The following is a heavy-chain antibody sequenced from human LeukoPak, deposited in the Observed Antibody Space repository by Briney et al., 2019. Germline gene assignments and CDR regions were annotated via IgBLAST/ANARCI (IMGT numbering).Heavy chain of an antibody. J-gene: IGHJ4*02. CDR3: AGGDTAMVYFLDY. Sequence: GASVKVSCKASGGTFSSYAISWVRQAPGQGLEWMGGIIPIFGTANYAQKFQGRVTITTDESTSTAYMELSSLRSEDTAVYYCAGGDTAMVYFLDYWGQGTLVTVSS. CDR2: IIPIFGTA. CDR1: GGTFSSYA. V-gene: IGHV1-69*05. D-gene: IGHD5-18*01.